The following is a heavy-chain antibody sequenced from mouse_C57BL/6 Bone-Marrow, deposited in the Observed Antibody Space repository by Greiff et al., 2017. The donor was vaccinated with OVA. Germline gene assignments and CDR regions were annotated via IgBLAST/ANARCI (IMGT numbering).Heavy chain of an antibody. CDR1: GFNIKDDY. J-gene: IGHJ2*01. Sequence: VQLQQSGAELVRPGASVKLSCTASGFNIKDDYMHWVKQRPEQGLEWIGRIDPENGDTEYASKFQGKATITAATASNTAYLQHSSMTSEDAAVYYCSTSSSSFDYWGQGTTLTVSS. CDR2: IDPENGDT. D-gene: IGHD1-1*01. V-gene: IGHV14-4*01. CDR3: STSSSSFDY.